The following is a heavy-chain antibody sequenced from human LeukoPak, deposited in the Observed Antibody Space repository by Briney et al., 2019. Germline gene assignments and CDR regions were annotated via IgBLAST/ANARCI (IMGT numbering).Heavy chain of an antibody. V-gene: IGHV3-30-3*01. CDR1: GFTFSSYA. D-gene: IGHD3-22*01. CDR3: ARDENYYDSSGYYPPVTFVDY. Sequence: PGGSLRLSCAASGFTFSSYAMHWVRQAPGKGLEWVAVISYDGSNKYYADSVKGRFTISRDNSKNTLYLQMNSLRAEDTAVYYCARDENYYDSSGYYPPVTFVDYWGQGTLVTVSS. J-gene: IGHJ4*02. CDR2: ISYDGSNK.